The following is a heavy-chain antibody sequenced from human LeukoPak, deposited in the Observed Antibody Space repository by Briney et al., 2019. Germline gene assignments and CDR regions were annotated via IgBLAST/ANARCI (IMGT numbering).Heavy chain of an antibody. CDR2: IIPIFGTA. CDR3: ARGSWGPYCSSTSCYGWDYYYYYMDV. J-gene: IGHJ6*03. CDR1: GGTFSSYA. V-gene: IGHV1-69*13. D-gene: IGHD2-2*01. Sequence: GASVKVSCKASGGTFSSYAISWVRQAPGQGLEWMGRIIPIFGTANYAQKFQGRVTITADESTSTAYMELSSLRSEDTAVYYCARGSWGPYCSSTSCYGWDYYYYYMDVWGKGTTVTVSS.